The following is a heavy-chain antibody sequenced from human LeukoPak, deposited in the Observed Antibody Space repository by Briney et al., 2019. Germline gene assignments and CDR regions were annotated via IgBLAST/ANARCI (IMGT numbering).Heavy chain of an antibody. V-gene: IGHV4-59*08. CDR3: ARRRGGFSGGNFDY. Sequence: KPSETLSLTCAVSGGSINSYYWSWIRQPPGKGLEWIGYISYSGSTNYNPSLKSRVTMSVDTSKNQFSLNVNSVTAADTAVYYCARRRGGFSGGNFDYRGQGVLVTVSS. CDR2: ISYSGST. CDR1: GGSINSYY. J-gene: IGHJ4*02. D-gene: IGHD6-25*01.